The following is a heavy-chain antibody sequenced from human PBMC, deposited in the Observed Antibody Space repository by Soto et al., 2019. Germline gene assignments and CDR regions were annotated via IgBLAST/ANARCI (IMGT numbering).Heavy chain of an antibody. V-gene: IGHV4-34*01. CDR2: INHSGST. Sequence: SETLSLTCAVYGGSFSGYYWSWIRQPPGKGLEWIGEINHSGSTNYSPSLKSRVTISVDTSKNQFSLKLSSVTAADTAVYYCARVGVRGIHYYYGMDVWGQGTTVTVSS. D-gene: IGHD3-10*01. CDR3: ARVGVRGIHYYYGMDV. J-gene: IGHJ6*02. CDR1: GGSFSGYY.